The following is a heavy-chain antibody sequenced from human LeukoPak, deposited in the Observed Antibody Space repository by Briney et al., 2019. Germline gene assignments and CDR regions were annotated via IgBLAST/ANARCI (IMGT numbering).Heavy chain of an antibody. CDR3: ATGRGNWFDP. J-gene: IGHJ5*02. Sequence: ASVKVSCKASGYTFTDYYMHWVQQAPGKGLEWMGRVDPEDGETIYAEKSQGRVTITADTSTDTAYMELSSLRSEDTAVYYCATGRGNWFDPWGQGTLVTVPS. V-gene: IGHV1-69-2*01. CDR2: VDPEDGET. D-gene: IGHD3-16*01. CDR1: GYTFTDYY.